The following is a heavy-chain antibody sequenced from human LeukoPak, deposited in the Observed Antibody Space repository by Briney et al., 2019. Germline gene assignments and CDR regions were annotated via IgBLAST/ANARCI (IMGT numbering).Heavy chain of an antibody. CDR2: ISSSSSYI. CDR1: GFTFSSYS. V-gene: IGHV3-21*01. CDR3: ARLGSYADFDY. J-gene: IGHJ4*02. Sequence: GGSLRLSCAASGFTFSSYSMNWVRQAPGKGLEWVSSISSSSSYIYYADSVKGRFTISRDNAKNSLFLQMNSLRAEDTAVYYCARLGSYADFDYWGQGTLVTVSS. D-gene: IGHD2-15*01.